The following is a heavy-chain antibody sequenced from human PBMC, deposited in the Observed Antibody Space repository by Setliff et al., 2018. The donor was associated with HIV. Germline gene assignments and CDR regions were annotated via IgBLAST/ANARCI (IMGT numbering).Heavy chain of an antibody. D-gene: IGHD3-22*01. CDR3: ARGNYDTSDYYTNFYYYYMDV. J-gene: IGHJ6*03. V-gene: IGHV4-59*01. CDR1: GDPISTYY. CDR2: VYFSGST. Sequence: SETLSLTCTVSGDPISTYYWSWVRKPPGKGLEWIGYVYFSGSTSYSPSLRGRVTMSVDPSKNQFSLKLNSVTAADTAIYYCARGNYDTSDYYTNFYYYYMDVWG.